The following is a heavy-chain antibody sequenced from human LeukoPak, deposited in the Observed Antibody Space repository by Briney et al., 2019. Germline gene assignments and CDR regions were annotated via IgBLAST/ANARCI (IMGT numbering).Heavy chain of an antibody. Sequence: PGWSLRLSCAASGFTFSSYSMNWVRQAPGKGLEWVSSISSSSSYIYYADSVKGRFTISRDNAKNSLCLQMNSLRAEDTAVYYCARAGRVSGNDAFDIWGQGTMVTVSS. J-gene: IGHJ3*02. CDR1: GFTFSSYS. D-gene: IGHD1-1*01. CDR3: ARAGRVSGNDAFDI. CDR2: ISSSSSYI. V-gene: IGHV3-21*01.